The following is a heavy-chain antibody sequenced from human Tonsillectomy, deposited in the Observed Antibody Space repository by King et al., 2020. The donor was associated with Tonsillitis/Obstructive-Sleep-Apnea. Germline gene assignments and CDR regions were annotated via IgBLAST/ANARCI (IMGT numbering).Heavy chain of an antibody. D-gene: IGHD3-3*01. CDR2: IWYDGSNK. CDR3: ASYGVVTRDAFDI. CDR1: GFTFSSYG. Sequence: QLVQSGGGVVQPGRSLRLSCAASGFTFSSYGMHWVRQAPGKGLEWVAVIWYDGSNKYYADSVKGRFTISRDNSKNTLYLQMNSLRAEDTAVYYCASYGVVTRDAFDIWGQGTMVTVSS. J-gene: IGHJ3*02. V-gene: IGHV3-33*01.